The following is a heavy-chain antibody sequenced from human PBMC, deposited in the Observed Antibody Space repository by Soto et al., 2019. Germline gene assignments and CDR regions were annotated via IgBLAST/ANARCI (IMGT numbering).Heavy chain of an antibody. J-gene: IGHJ4*02. CDR1: GYRITSYW. CDR3: ARQSAVAVDY. CDR2: IDPSDSYI. V-gene: IGHV5-10-1*01. D-gene: IGHD6-19*01. Sequence: LGESLKISCKGSGYRITSYWIGWVRQMPGKGLEWMGKIDPSDSYIDYSPSFQGHVTISADRSISTAYLQWNSLRASDTAIYYCARQSAVAVDYWGQGTLVTVSS.